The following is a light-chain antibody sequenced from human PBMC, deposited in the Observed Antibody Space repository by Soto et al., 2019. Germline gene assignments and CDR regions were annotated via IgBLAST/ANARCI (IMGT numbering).Light chain of an antibody. V-gene: IGKV1-5*01. CDR3: HRYTASGT. CDR1: QTISRW. Sequence: DIHLTQSPATLSASLGDRVTITCRASQTISRWLAWYQQKPGGAPKLLIFDASSLENGVPSRFSGSGSGTEFTLTIAGLQPDDFAIYYCHRYTASGTFGKGTRWIS. J-gene: IGKJ1*01. CDR2: DAS.